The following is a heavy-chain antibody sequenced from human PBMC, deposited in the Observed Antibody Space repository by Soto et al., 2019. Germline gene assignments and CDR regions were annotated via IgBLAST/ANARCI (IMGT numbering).Heavy chain of an antibody. CDR1: DGSSRSYY. Sequence: SETMSVTCTVADGSSRSYYWSWIRKKPGKGLEWIGYIYYSGSTNYNPSLKSRVTISVDTSKNQFSLKLSSVTAADTAVYYCARGLGGTYYDILTGFDPWGQGTLVTVSS. CDR3: ARGLGGTYYDILTGFDP. J-gene: IGHJ5*02. V-gene: IGHV4-59*01. CDR2: IYYSGST. D-gene: IGHD3-9*01.